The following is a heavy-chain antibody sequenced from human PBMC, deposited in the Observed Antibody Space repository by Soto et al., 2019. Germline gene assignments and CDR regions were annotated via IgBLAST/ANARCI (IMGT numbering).Heavy chain of an antibody. Sequence: GGSLRLSCAASGFIFSSYSMNWVRQAPGKGLEWVSYISSSSSTIYYADSVKGRFTISRDNAKNSLYLQMNSLRAEDTAVYYCARAARYNWNDVINPFDYWGQGTLVTVSS. CDR1: GFIFSSYS. CDR2: ISSSSSTI. J-gene: IGHJ4*02. CDR3: ARAARYNWNDVINPFDY. V-gene: IGHV3-48*01. D-gene: IGHD1-20*01.